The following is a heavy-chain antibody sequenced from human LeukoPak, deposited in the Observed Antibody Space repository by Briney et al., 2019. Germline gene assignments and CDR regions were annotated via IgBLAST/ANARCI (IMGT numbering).Heavy chain of an antibody. V-gene: IGHV1-46*01. J-gene: IGHJ4*02. D-gene: IGHD3-22*01. CDR3: ARGGGDDSSGYYRGFDY. Sequence: ASVKVSCKASGYTFTSYYMHWVRQAPGQGLERMGIINPSGGSTSYAQKFQGRVTMTRDTSTSTVYMELSSLRSEDTAVYYCARGGGDDSSGYYRGFDYWGQGTLVTVSS. CDR1: GYTFTSYY. CDR2: INPSGGST.